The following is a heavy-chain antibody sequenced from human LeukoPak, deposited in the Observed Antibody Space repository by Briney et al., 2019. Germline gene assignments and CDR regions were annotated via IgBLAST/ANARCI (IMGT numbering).Heavy chain of an antibody. V-gene: IGHV3-30*02. D-gene: IGHD6-13*01. CDR1: GFTFSRYG. Sequence: GGSLRLSCGASGFTFSRYGMHWVRQAPGKGLEWVTYIRKDGSDKYYADSVKGRFTISRDSSKKMVYLQMNSLRAEDTAIYYCAKDSSWAFDYWGQGTLVSVSS. J-gene: IGHJ4*02. CDR2: IRKDGSDK. CDR3: AKDSSWAFDY.